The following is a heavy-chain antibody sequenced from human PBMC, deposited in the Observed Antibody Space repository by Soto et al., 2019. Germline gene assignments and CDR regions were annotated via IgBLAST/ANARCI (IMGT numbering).Heavy chain of an antibody. D-gene: IGHD6-13*01. Sequence: SVKTSFKASVGTFSSYAISWVRQAPGQGLEWMGGIIPIFGTANYAQKFQGRVTITADESTSTAYMELSSLRSEDTAVYYCARGRMSSSWYYYYGMDVWGQGTTVTVSS. J-gene: IGHJ6*02. CDR1: VGTFSSYA. CDR2: IIPIFGTA. CDR3: ARGRMSSSWYYYYGMDV. V-gene: IGHV1-69*13.